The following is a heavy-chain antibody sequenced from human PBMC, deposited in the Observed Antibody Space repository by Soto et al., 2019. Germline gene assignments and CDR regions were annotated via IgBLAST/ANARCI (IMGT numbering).Heavy chain of an antibody. J-gene: IGHJ6*02. CDR2: IIPIFGTA. D-gene: IGHD5-18*01. V-gene: IGHV1-69*13. CDR3: ARVGDTAYYYYYGMDV. Sequence: SVKVSCKASGGTFSSYAISWVRQAPGQGLEWMGGIIPIFGTANYAQKFQGRVTITADESTSTAYMELSSLRSEDTAVYYCARVGDTAYYYYYGMDVWGQGTTVTVSS. CDR1: GGTFSSYA.